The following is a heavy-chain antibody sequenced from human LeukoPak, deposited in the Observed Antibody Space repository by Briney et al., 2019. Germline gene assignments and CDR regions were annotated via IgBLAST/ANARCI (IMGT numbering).Heavy chain of an antibody. CDR1: GGSISSYY. V-gene: IGHV4-59*08. CDR3: ARALGWLQLDDAFDI. Sequence: SETLSLTCTVSGGSISSYYWSWIRQPPGKGLEWIGNIYYSGSTYYNPSLKSRVTISVDTSKNQFSLKLSSVTAADTAVYYCARALGWLQLDDAFDIWGQGTMVTVSS. J-gene: IGHJ3*02. D-gene: IGHD5-24*01. CDR2: IYYSGST.